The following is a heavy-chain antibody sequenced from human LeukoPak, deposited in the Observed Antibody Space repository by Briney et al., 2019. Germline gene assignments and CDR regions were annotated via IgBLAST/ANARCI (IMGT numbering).Heavy chain of an antibody. Sequence: PGGSLRLSCAASGFTFNNYWMHWVRQAPGKGLVWVSRIKGDGRNTIYADSVKGRFTISRGNAKNSLYLQMNSLRAEDTAVYYCTRGSRSSGYDWGQGTLVTVSS. D-gene: IGHD5-12*01. J-gene: IGHJ4*02. CDR1: GFTFNNYW. CDR2: IKGDGRNT. V-gene: IGHV3-74*01. CDR3: TRGSRSSGYD.